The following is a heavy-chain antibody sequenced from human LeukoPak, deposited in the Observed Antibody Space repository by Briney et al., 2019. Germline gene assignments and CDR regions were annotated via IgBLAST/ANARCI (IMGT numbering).Heavy chain of an antibody. CDR1: GFTFDDYG. CDR2: INWNGGST. Sequence: GGSLRLSCAASGFTFDDYGMIWVRQAPGKGLDWVSGINWNGGSTGYADSVKGRFTISRDNAKNSLYLQMNSLRAEDTALYYCARDSYYYGSGSSYAFDIWGQGTMVTVSS. D-gene: IGHD3-10*01. V-gene: IGHV3-20*04. CDR3: ARDSYYYGSGSSYAFDI. J-gene: IGHJ3*02.